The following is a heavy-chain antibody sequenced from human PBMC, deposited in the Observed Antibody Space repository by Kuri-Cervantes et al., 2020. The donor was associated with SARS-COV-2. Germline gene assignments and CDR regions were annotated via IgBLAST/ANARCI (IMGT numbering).Heavy chain of an antibody. J-gene: IGHJ6*02. CDR3: ARDIVVVPAAIHYYYGMDV. Sequence: GESPKTSRAAFGITVSSQSMNWVRQAPGKGLEWVPSISSSSSYIYDADSVKGRFTISRDNAKNSLSLQMNSLRAEDTAVYYCARDIVVVPAAIHYYYGMDVWGQGTTVTVSS. V-gene: IGHV3-21*01. D-gene: IGHD2-2*02. CDR1: GITVSSQS. CDR2: ISSSSSYI.